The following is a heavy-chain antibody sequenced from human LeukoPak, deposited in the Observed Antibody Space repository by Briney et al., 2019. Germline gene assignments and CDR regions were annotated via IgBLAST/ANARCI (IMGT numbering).Heavy chain of an antibody. CDR3: AREAGWHNWFDP. J-gene: IGHJ5*02. Sequence: ASVKVSCKASGYTFTVHYMHWLRQAPGQGLEWMGWINPNSGGTNYAQKFQGRVTMTRDTSISTAYMELSRLRSDDTAVYYCAREAGWHNWFDPWGQGTLVTVSS. CDR2: INPNSGGT. V-gene: IGHV1-2*02. CDR1: GYTFTVHY. D-gene: IGHD6-19*01.